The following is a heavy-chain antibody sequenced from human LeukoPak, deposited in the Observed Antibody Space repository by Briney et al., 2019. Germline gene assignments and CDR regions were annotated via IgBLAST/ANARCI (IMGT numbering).Heavy chain of an antibody. CDR2: IIPIFGTA. D-gene: IGHD1-26*01. Sequence: ASVKVSCKASGYTFTSYGISWVRQAPGQGLEWMGGIIPIFGTANYAQKFQGRVTITADESTSTAYMELSSLRSEDTAVYYCATGRVGATDYWGQGTLVTVSS. CDR3: ATGRVGATDY. CDR1: GYTFTSYG. V-gene: IGHV1-69*13. J-gene: IGHJ4*02.